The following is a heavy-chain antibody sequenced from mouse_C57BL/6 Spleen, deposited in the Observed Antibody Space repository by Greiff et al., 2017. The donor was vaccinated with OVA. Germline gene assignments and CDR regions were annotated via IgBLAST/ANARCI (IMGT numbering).Heavy chain of an antibody. J-gene: IGHJ2*01. CDR3: VRAAQATGFDY. Sequence: EVQRVESGGGLVQPKGSLKLSCAASGFSFNTYAMNWVRQAPGKGLEWVARIRSKSNNYATYYADSVKDRFTISRDDSESMLYLQMNNLKTEDTAMYYCVRAAQATGFDYWGQGTTLTVSS. CDR2: IRSKSNNYAT. CDR1: GFSFNTYA. D-gene: IGHD3-2*02. V-gene: IGHV10-1*01.